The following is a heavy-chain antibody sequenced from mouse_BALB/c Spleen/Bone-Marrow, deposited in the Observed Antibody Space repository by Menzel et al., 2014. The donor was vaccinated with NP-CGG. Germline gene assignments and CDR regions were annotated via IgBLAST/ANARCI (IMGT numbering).Heavy chain of an antibody. CDR2: ISNGGGST. J-gene: IGHJ3*01. Sequence: EVMLVESGGGLVQPGGSLKLSCAASGFTFSSYTMSWVRQTPEKRLDWVAYISNGGGSTYYPDTVKGRFTISRDNAKNTLYLQMSSLKSEDTAMYYCARGNGFAYWGQETLVTVSA. V-gene: IGHV5-12-2*01. CDR3: ARGNGFAY. CDR1: GFTFSSYT.